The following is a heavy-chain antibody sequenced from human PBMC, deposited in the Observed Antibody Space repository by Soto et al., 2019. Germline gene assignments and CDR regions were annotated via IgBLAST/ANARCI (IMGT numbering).Heavy chain of an antibody. Sequence: GGSLRLSCAASGFTFSSYGMSWVRHSPGKGLEWVSTIARGGGSTYYADSVKGRFTISRDNSKNTLSLQMNSLRAEDTGVYYCAKDGTAAGIHYYGMDVGGQGTTVTVSS. CDR1: GFTFSSYG. V-gene: IGHV3-23*01. CDR3: AKDGTAAGIHYYGMDV. CDR2: IARGGGST. J-gene: IGHJ6*02. D-gene: IGHD6-13*01.